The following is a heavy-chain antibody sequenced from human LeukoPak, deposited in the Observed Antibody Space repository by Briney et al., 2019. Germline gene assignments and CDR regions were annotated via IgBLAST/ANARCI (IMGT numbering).Heavy chain of an antibody. D-gene: IGHD3-10*01. J-gene: IGHJ2*01. Sequence: SETLSLTCTVSGGSISSSSYYWGWIRQPPGKGLEWIGSIYYSGSTYYNPSLKSRVTISVDTSKNQFSLKLSSGTAADTAVYYCARHSAYYYGSASWYFDLWGRGTLVTVSS. CDR3: ARHSAYYYGSASWYFDL. V-gene: IGHV4-39*01. CDR1: GGSISSSSYY. CDR2: IYYSGST.